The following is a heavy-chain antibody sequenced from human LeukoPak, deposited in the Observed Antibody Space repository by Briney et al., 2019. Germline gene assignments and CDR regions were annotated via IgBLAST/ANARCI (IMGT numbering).Heavy chain of an antibody. J-gene: IGHJ4*02. CDR3: ARGDFWSGYGTKHFDY. V-gene: IGHV3-48*03. Sequence: GGSLRLSCAGSGFTFSSYAMNWVRQAPGKGLEWVSYISSSGSTIYYADSVKGRFTISRDNAKNSLYLQMNSLRAEDTAVYFCARGDFWSGYGTKHFDYWGQGTLVTVSS. D-gene: IGHD3-3*01. CDR2: ISSSGSTI. CDR1: GFTFSSYA.